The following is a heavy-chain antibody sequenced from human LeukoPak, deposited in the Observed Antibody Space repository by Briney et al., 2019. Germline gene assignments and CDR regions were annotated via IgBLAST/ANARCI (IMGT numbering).Heavy chain of an antibody. D-gene: IGHD5-18*01. CDR2: IYYSGST. CDR3: ARGYSYGLPFDY. V-gene: IGHV4-59*01. J-gene: IGHJ4*02. Sequence: PSETLSLTCTVSGGSISSYYWSWIRQPPGKGLEWIGYIYYSGSTNYNPSLKSRVTISVDTSKNPFSLKLSSVTAADTAVYYCARGYSYGLPFDYWGQGTLVTVFS. CDR1: GGSISSYY.